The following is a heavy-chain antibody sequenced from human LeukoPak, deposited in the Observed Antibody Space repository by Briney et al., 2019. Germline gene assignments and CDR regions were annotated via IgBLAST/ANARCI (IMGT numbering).Heavy chain of an antibody. D-gene: IGHD2-21*01. CDR3: ARGSEPIAAFDI. Sequence: GGSLRLSCAASGFTVSSNYMSWVRQAPGKGLEGVSVIYSGGSTYYPDSVKGRFTISRDNSKNTLYLQMNSLRGEDTAVYYCARGSEPIAAFDIWGQGTMVTVSS. CDR2: IYSGGST. CDR1: GFTVSSNY. V-gene: IGHV3-53*01. J-gene: IGHJ3*02.